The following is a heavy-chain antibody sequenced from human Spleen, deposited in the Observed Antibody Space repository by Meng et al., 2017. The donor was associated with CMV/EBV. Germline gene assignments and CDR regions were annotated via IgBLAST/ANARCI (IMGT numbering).Heavy chain of an antibody. V-gene: IGHV4-39*07. CDR1: GGSISSSSYY. CDR2: IYYSGST. CDR3: ARDPLGGSYSADI. J-gene: IGHJ3*02. Sequence: GSLRLSCTVSGGSISSSSYYWGWIRQPPGKGLEWIGSIYYSGSTYYNPSLKSRVTISVDTSKNQFSLKLSSVTAADTAVYYCARDPLGGSYSADIWGQGTMVT. D-gene: IGHD1-26*01.